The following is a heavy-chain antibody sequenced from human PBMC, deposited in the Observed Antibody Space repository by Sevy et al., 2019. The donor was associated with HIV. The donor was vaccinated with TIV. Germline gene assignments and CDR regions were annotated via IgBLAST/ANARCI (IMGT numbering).Heavy chain of an antibody. CDR3: TRFSNHFVVMLTPTPRWGFDI. Sequence: SETLSLTCTVSGGSIRSTSHYWGWIRQSPGKGLEWIGSIYYSGKTNYKWSLKSRVTMSVDTSKNQFSLKLNSVTATDTAVYYCTRFSNHFVVMLTPTPRWGFDILGHGTKVTVSS. J-gene: IGHJ3*02. D-gene: IGHD2-21*02. V-gene: IGHV4-39*01. CDR2: IYYSGKT. CDR1: GGSIRSTSHY.